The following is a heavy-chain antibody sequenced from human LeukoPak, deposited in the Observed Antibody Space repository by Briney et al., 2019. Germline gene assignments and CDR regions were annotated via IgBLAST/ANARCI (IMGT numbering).Heavy chain of an antibody. CDR2: IIPIFGTA. J-gene: IGHJ6*03. V-gene: IGHV1-69*06. CDR3: ARARWELPYYYYYYYMDV. Sequence: SVKVSCKASGGTFSSYAISWVRQAPGQGLEWMGGIIPIFGTANYAQKFQGRVAITADKSTSTAYMELSSLRSEDTAVYYCARARWELPYYYYYYYMDVWGKGTTVTVSS. CDR1: GGTFSSYA. D-gene: IGHD1-26*01.